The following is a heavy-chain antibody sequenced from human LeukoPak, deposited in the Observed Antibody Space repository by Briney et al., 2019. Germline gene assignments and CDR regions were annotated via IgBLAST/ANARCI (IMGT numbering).Heavy chain of an antibody. CDR1: GFTVSDSY. Sequence: GGSLRLSCAASGFTVSDSYMSWVRQAPGKGLERVSVIYSGGSTYYADSVKGRFTISRDTSKNTLYLQMNSLRAEDTAVYYCARAWSGTQYYFDYWGQGTLVTVSS. V-gene: IGHV3-66*01. CDR2: IYSGGST. CDR3: ARAWSGTQYYFDY. D-gene: IGHD3-3*01. J-gene: IGHJ4*02.